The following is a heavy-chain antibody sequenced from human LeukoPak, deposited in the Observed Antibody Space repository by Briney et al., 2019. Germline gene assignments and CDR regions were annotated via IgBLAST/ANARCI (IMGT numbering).Heavy chain of an antibody. J-gene: IGHJ4*02. CDR2: ISGSGGST. CDR3: AKIPTNYYDSSGYSY. D-gene: IGHD3-22*01. Sequence: GGSLRLSCAASGFTFGSYAMSWVRQAPGKGLEWVSAISGSGGSTYYADSVKGRFTISRDNSKNTLYLQMNSLRAEDTAVYYCAKIPTNYYDSSGYSYWGQGTLVTVSS. CDR1: GFTFGSYA. V-gene: IGHV3-23*01.